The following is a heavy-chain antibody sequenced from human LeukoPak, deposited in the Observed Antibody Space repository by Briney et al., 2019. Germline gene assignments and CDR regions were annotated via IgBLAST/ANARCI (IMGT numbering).Heavy chain of an antibody. CDR3: ARGVLYAGSWYFDY. CDR2: IYSGGST. CDR1: GFTVSSNY. D-gene: IGHD6-13*01. Sequence: GGSLRLSCAASGFTVSSNYMSWVRQAPGKGLEWVSVIYSGGSTYYADFVKGRFTISKDNFKNTLYLQMNSLRAEDTAVYYCARGVLYAGSWYFDYWGQGILVTVSS. J-gene: IGHJ4*02. V-gene: IGHV3-53*01.